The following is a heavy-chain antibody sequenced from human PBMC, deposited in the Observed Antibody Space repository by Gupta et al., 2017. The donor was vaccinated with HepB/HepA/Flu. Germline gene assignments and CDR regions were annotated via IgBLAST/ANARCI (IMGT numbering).Heavy chain of an antibody. V-gene: IGHV2-26*01. J-gene: IGHJ5*02. D-gene: IGHD3-10*01. Sequence: QVTLKESGPVLVKPTETLTLTCIVSGLSFSSAKMGVSWIRQPPGKPLEWLAHIFSDDEESYSPSLRNRLTVSKDTSKSQVVLTMTNMDPVDTATYFCAPAWFASNWLDPWGQGILVTVSS. CDR1: GLSFSSAKMG. CDR3: APAWFASNWLDP. CDR2: IFSDDEE.